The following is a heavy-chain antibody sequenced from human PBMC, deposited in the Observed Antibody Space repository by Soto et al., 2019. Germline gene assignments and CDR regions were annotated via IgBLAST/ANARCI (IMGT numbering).Heavy chain of an antibody. CDR3: AKDIHSEGWAWLALDS. V-gene: IGHV3-23*01. CDR1: GFTFSNHA. J-gene: IGHJ4*02. Sequence: GGSLRLSCAGSGFTFSNHAMNWVRQAPGKGLEWVSHINSRGGTTYYADAVKGRFTISRDNSKNSLYLQMDRVRAEDTALYYCAKDIHSEGWAWLALDSWGQGTVVTVSS. CDR2: INSRGGTT. D-gene: IGHD1-26*01.